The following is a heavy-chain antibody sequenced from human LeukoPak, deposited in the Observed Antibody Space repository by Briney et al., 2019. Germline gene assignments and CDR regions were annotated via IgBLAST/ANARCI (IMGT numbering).Heavy chain of an antibody. V-gene: IGHV3-23*01. D-gene: IGHD2-15*01. CDR1: RFNFRNYA. CDR2: ISDSGSHT. J-gene: IGHJ4*02. Sequence: GGSLRLSCTASRFNFRNYAMSWVRQAPGKGPEWVSAISDSGSHTYYADSVKGRFTVSRDNSKSTLYLQISSLRAEDTAVYYRAKRCCSGGSRFIDYWGQGTLVTVSS. CDR3: AKRCCSGGSRFIDY.